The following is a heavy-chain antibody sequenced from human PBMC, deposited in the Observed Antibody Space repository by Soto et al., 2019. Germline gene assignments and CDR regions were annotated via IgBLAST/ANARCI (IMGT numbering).Heavy chain of an antibody. D-gene: IGHD3-22*01. CDR2: IYYSGST. CDR1: GGSISSSSYY. Sequence: QLQLQESGPGLVKPSETLSLTCTVSGGSISSSSYYWGWIRQPPGKGLEWIGSIYYSGSTYYNPSLKSRVTISVVTSKNQFSLKLSSVTAADTAVYYCARASMIKPFDYWGQGTLVTVSS. J-gene: IGHJ4*02. V-gene: IGHV4-39*01. CDR3: ARASMIKPFDY.